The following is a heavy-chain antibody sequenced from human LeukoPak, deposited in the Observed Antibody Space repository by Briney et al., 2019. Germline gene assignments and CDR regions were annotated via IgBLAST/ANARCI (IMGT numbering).Heavy chain of an antibody. Sequence: WDTLSLTCTVSGGSISSTIYYWGSIRQPRGRGLESIGSVFYTGTTYYNPSLKSQVTISIDKSQNQSSLKLRSVTAADTAVYYCARVRGYYDTSGYDYWGQGTLVTVSS. J-gene: IGHJ4*02. CDR3: ARVRGYYDTSGYDY. V-gene: IGHV4-39*01. CDR1: GGSISSTIYY. CDR2: VFYTGTT. D-gene: IGHD3-22*01.